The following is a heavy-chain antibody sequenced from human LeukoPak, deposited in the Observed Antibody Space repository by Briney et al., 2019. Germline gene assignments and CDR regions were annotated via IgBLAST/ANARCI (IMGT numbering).Heavy chain of an antibody. V-gene: IGHV3-48*02. Sequence: GGSLRLSCAASGLTFSTYVMNWVRQAPGKGLEWISNIRTTAEGAKYAYYADSVKGRVTISRDDGKNTLYLHMNSLRDDDTAVYYCATDQRYAFDYWGQGILVTVSS. J-gene: IGHJ4*02. D-gene: IGHD3-9*01. CDR1: GLTFSTYV. CDR3: ATDQRYAFDY. CDR2: IRTTAEGAKYA.